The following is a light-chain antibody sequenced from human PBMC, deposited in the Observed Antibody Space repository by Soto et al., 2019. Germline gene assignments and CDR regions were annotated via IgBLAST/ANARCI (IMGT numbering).Light chain of an antibody. CDR3: SSFAGRNNFV. CDR1: ITEVGGYNA. V-gene: IGLV2-8*01. Sequence: QSVLTQPPSASGSPGRSVVISCTGTITEVGGYNAVSWYQQHPGKPPKVMIYEVYKRSSGVPDRFSGTKSGNTASLTVSGLQAADEADYYCSSFAGRNNFVFGT. CDR2: EVY. J-gene: IGLJ1*01.